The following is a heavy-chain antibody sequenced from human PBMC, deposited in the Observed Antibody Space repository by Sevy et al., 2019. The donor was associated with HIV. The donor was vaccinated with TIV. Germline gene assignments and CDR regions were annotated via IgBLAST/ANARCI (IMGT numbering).Heavy chain of an antibody. J-gene: IGHJ4*02. CDR3: ARDQRLKYCSGGSCYSRAPFDY. Sequence: GGSLRLSCAASGFTFSSYWMSWVRQAPGKGLEWVANIKQDGSEKYYVDSVKGRFTISRDNAKNSLYLQMNSLRAEDTAVYYCARDQRLKYCSGGSCYSRAPFDYWGQGTLVTVSS. CDR1: GFTFSSYW. D-gene: IGHD2-15*01. CDR2: IKQDGSEK. V-gene: IGHV3-7*03.